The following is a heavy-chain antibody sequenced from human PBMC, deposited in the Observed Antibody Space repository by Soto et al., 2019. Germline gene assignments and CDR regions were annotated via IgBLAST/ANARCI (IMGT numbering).Heavy chain of an antibody. D-gene: IGHD2-21*02. CDR2: INPNSGGT. CDR1: GYTFTGYY. V-gene: IGHV1-2*04. CDR3: ARAPGGVVTPLYHLAD. Sequence: ASVKVSCKASGYTFTGYYMHWVRQAPGQGLEWMGWINPNSGGTNYAQKFQGWVTMTRDTSISTAYMELSRLRSDDTAMYYCARAPGGVVTPLYHLADWGQGTLVTVAS. J-gene: IGHJ1*01.